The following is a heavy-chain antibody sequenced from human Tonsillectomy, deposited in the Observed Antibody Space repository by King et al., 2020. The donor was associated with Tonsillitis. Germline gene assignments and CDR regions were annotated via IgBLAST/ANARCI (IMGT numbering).Heavy chain of an antibody. V-gene: IGHV3-30*04. CDR2: ISYDGSEK. CDR1: GFTFSNYA. CDR3: ARDLMSGDWNDPLGYFDN. Sequence: VQLVESGGGVVQPGRSLRLSCAASGFTFSNYAMHWVRQAPGQGLEWVAIISYDGSEKYYADSVKGRFTISRENSKNKMYVQMNSLRPEDTAVYYCARDLMSGDWNDPLGYFDNWGQGTLVTVSS. J-gene: IGHJ4*02. D-gene: IGHD1-1*01.